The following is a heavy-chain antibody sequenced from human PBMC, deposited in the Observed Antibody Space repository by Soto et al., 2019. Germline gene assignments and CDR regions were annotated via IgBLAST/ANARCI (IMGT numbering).Heavy chain of an antibody. D-gene: IGHD3-22*01. CDR2: INAGNGNT. V-gene: IGHV1-3*01. CDR1: GYTFTSYA. J-gene: IGHJ4*02. Sequence: ASVKVSCKASGYTFTSYAIHWVRQAPGQRLEWMGWINAGNGNTKYSQKFQGRVTFTRDTSANTAYMELSSLISEDTAVYYCARPKDYDDCLDLWGQGTLVTSPQ. CDR3: ARPKDYDDCLDL.